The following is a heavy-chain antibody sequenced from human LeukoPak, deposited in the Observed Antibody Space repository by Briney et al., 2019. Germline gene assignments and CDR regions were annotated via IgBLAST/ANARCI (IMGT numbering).Heavy chain of an antibody. CDR3: AKDGDCSSTSCYQHTFDP. CDR1: GFTFSSYG. CDR2: ISYDGSNK. V-gene: IGHV3-30*18. J-gene: IGHJ5*02. D-gene: IGHD2-2*01. Sequence: GGSLRLSCAASGFTFSSYGMHWVRQAPGKGLEWVAVISYDGSNKYYADSVKGRFTISRDNSKNTLYLQMNSLRAEDTAVYYCAKDGDCSSTSCYQHTFDPWGQGTLVTVSS.